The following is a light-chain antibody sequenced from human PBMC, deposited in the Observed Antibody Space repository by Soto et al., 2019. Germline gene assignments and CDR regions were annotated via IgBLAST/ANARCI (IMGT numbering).Light chain of an antibody. J-gene: IGKJ1*01. CDR3: QQYRNYPWT. V-gene: IGKV1-5*01. CDR1: ESISSW. CDR2: DPS. Sequence: DIHMPHSPSTLSASVGDRVTITCRASESISSWLAWYQQKPGKAPKLLLYDPSSLEGGVPSRFRGSGSGTEVSLTISSLQPDGFASYYCQQYRNYPWTVGQGTKVYIK.